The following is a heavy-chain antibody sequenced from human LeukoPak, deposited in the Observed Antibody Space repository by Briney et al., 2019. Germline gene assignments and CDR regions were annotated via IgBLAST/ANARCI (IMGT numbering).Heavy chain of an antibody. CDR1: GGTFSSYA. Sequence: SVKVSCKASGGTFSSYAISWVRQAPGQGLEWMGGIIPIFGTANYAQKFQGRVTITADEPTSTAYMELSSLRSEDTAVYYCARATVGTWGIAAAGNNWFDPWGQGTLVTVSS. V-gene: IGHV1-69*01. CDR2: IIPIFGTA. D-gene: IGHD6-13*01. J-gene: IGHJ5*02. CDR3: ARATVGTWGIAAAGNNWFDP.